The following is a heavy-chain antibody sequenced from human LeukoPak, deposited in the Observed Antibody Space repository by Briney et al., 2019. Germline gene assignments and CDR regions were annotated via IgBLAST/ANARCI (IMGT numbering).Heavy chain of an antibody. CDR3: ARDAESIAARFYFDY. CDR1: GGSISSSIYY. J-gene: IGHJ4*02. Sequence: PSETLSLTCIVSGGSISSSIYYWAWVRQPPGKGLEWIGTVFYNGATQYSPSLRSRVTISIDTSTNQFSLKLTSVTAADTAVYYCARDAESIAARFYFDYWGQGTLVTVSS. D-gene: IGHD6-6*01. V-gene: IGHV4-39*07. CDR2: VFYNGAT.